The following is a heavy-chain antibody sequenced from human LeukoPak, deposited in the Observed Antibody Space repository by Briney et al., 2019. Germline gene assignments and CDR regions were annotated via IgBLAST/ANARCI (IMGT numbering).Heavy chain of an antibody. Sequence: ASVKVSCKASGYTFTSYDINWVRQATGQGLEWMGWMNPNSGNTGYAQKFHGRVTITRNTSISTAYMELSSLRSEDTAVYYCARPQRGYSSSYYYYYYMDVWGKGTTVTVSS. D-gene: IGHD6-6*01. CDR1: GYTFTSYD. V-gene: IGHV1-8*03. CDR2: MNPNSGNT. CDR3: ARPQRGYSSSYYYYYYMDV. J-gene: IGHJ6*03.